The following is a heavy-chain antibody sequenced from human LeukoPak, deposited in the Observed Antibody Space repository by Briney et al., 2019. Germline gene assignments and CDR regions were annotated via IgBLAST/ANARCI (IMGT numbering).Heavy chain of an antibody. V-gene: IGHV1-2*02. CDR1: GYTFTSYD. CDR3: ARGMPAPQGLDAFDI. J-gene: IGHJ3*02. Sequence: ASVKVSCKASGYTFTSYDINWVRQAPGQGLEWMGWIKPNSGGTNYAQKFQGRVTMTRDTSISTAYMELRRLRSDDTAVYFCARGMPAPQGLDAFDIWGQGTMVTVSS. CDR2: IKPNSGGT. D-gene: IGHD2-2*01.